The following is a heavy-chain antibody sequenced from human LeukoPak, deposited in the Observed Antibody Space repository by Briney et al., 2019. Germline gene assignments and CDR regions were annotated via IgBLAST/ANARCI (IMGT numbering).Heavy chain of an antibody. V-gene: IGHV3-74*01. J-gene: IGHJ6*02. Sequence: GGSLRLSCAASGFTFSSYWMNWVRQAPGKGLVWVSRIASDGSSTTYADSVKGRFSISRDNAKNTLYLQMNSLRAEDTAVYYCASAPLSYYDFWSGYSPSGANYGMDVWGQGTTVTVSS. D-gene: IGHD3-3*01. CDR3: ASAPLSYYDFWSGYSPSGANYGMDV. CDR1: GFTFSSYW. CDR2: IASDGSST.